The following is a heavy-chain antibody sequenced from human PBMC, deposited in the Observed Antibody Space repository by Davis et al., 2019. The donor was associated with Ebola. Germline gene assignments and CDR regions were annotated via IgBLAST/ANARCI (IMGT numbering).Heavy chain of an antibody. CDR2: IYTSGST. V-gene: IGHV4-4*07. CDR3: ARARPLLLVGWFDP. J-gene: IGHJ5*02. CDR1: GGSISSYS. Sequence: PSETLSLTCTVSGGSISSYSLSWIRQPAGKGLEWIGRIYTSGSTNYNPSLKSRVTISVDTSKNQFSLKLSSVTAADTAVYYCARARPLLLVGWFDPWGQGTLVTVSS. D-gene: IGHD2-2*01.